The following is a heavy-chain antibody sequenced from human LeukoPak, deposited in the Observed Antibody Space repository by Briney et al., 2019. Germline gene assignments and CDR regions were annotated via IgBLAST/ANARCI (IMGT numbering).Heavy chain of an antibody. V-gene: IGHV3-23*01. J-gene: IGHJ4*02. CDR3: AKDMFATGVVIFTVDY. CDR2: ISGSGGST. CDR1: GFTFSKYA. D-gene: IGHD3-22*01. Sequence: PGGSLRLSCAASGFTFSKYAMTWVRQAPGKGLEWVSAISGSGGSTYYADSVKGRFTISRDNSKNTLYLQMNSLRAEDTAVYYCAKDMFATGVVIFTVDYWGQGTLVTVSS.